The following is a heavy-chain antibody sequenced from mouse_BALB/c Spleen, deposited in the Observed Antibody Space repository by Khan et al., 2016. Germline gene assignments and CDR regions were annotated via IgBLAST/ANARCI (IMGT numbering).Heavy chain of an antibody. CDR3: ASNWEGWYVDV. D-gene: IGHD4-1*01. CDR1: GYSITSGYY. CDR2: ISYDGSN. Sequence: EVQLQESGPGLVKPSQSLSLTCSVTGYSITSGYYWNWIRQFPGNKLEWMGYISYDGSNNYNPSLKNRISITRDTSKNQTFLKLNSVTTEDTATXYCASNWEGWYVDVWGAGTTVTVSS. J-gene: IGHJ1*01. V-gene: IGHV3-6*02.